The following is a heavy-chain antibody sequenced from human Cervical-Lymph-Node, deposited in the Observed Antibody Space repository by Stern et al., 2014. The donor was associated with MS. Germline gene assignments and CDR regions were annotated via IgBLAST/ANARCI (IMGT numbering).Heavy chain of an antibody. D-gene: IGHD2-21*02. CDR2: INSAGSST. J-gene: IGHJ5*02. CDR3: ARDPSYCGGDCYANWFDP. V-gene: IGHV3-74*01. Sequence: EVQLVESGGGLVPPGGSLRLSCAASGFTFSSYWMHWVRLAPGKGLAWVSRINSAGSSTSYADSVKGRFTISRDNAKNTLYLQMNSLRAEDTAVYYCARDPSYCGGDCYANWFDPWGQGTLVTVSS. CDR1: GFTFSSYW.